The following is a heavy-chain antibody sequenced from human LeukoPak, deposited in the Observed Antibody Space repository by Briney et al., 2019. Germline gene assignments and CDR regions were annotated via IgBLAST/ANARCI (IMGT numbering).Heavy chain of an antibody. Sequence: SETLSLICSVSGGSISSGSYYWSWIRQPAGKGLEGIGRIYTSGSTNYNPSLKSRVTISVDTSKNQFSLKLSSVTAADTAVYYCAGAGAFDIWGQGTMVTVSS. CDR1: GGSISSGSYY. CDR3: AGAGAFDI. V-gene: IGHV4-61*02. CDR2: IYTSGST. J-gene: IGHJ3*02.